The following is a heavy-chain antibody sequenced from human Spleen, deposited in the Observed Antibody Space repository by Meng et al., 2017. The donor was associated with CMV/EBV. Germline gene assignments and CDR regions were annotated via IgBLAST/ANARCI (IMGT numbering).Heavy chain of an antibody. CDR2: ISSSSSYI. D-gene: IGHD5-12*01. J-gene: IGHJ4*02. V-gene: IGHV3-21*01. CDR3: ARDKGPAYRNSGYDYVGL. CDR1: GFTFSSYS. Sequence: GESLKISCAASGFTFSSYSMSWVRQAPGKGLEWVSSISSSSSYIYYADSVKGRFTISRDNAKNTVYLQMNSLRAEDTAVYYCARDKGPAYRNSGYDYVGLWGPGTWVTVSS.